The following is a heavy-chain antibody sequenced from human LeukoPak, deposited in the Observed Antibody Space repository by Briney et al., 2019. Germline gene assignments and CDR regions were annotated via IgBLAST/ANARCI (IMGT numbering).Heavy chain of an antibody. CDR1: GFTFDDYA. V-gene: IGHV3-9*01. CDR3: VKGVEYSSSWSGFDY. J-gene: IGHJ4*02. CDR2: ITWNSGTI. D-gene: IGHD6-6*01. Sequence: GGSLRLSCAASGFTFDDYATHWVRQAPGKGLEWVSGITWNSGTIGYGDSVKGRFTISRDNAKNSLYLQMDSLRAEDTALYYCVKGVEYSSSWSGFDYWGRGTLVTVSS.